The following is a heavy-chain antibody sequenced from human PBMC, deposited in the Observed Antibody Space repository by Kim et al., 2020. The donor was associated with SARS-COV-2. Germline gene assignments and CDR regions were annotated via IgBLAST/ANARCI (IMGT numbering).Heavy chain of an antibody. Sequence: KGTFTISRDNSKNTLYLELNSLRAEDTAVYYCARDPRYFAWLSSGAFDIWGQWTMVTVSS. D-gene: IGHD3-9*01. V-gene: IGHV3-30*07. J-gene: IGHJ3*02. CDR3: ARDPRYFAWLSSGAFDI.